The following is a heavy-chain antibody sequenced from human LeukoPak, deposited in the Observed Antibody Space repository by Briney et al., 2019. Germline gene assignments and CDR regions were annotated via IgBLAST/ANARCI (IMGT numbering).Heavy chain of an antibody. CDR2: ISYDGSNK. CDR1: GFTFSSYA. J-gene: IGHJ3*02. V-gene: IGHV3-30*04. Sequence: GRSLRLSCAASGFTFSSYAMHWVRQAPGKGLEWVAVISYDGSNKYYADSVKGRFTISRDNSKNTLYLQMNSLRAEDTAVYYCARDLLMVRGVIMGGMGPFDIWGQGTMVTVS. CDR3: ARDLLMVRGVIMGGMGPFDI. D-gene: IGHD3-10*01.